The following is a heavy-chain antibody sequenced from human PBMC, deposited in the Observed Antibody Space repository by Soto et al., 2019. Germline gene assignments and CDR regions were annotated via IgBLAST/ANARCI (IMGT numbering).Heavy chain of an antibody. CDR1: GFTFSSYA. J-gene: IGHJ4*02. Sequence: EVQLLESGGGLVQPGGSLRLSCAASGFTFSSYAMSWVRQAPGKGLEWVSAISGSGGSTYYADSVKGRFTISRDNSKNTLYLQMNSRRAEDTAVYYCAKRRSSSRYYFDYWGQGTLVTVSS. V-gene: IGHV3-23*01. D-gene: IGHD6-6*01. CDR2: ISGSGGST. CDR3: AKRRSSSRYYFDY.